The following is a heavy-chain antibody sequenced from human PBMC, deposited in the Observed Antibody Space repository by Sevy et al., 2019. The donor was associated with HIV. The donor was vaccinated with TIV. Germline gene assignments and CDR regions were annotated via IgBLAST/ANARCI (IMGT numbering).Heavy chain of an antibody. CDR1: GYIFTDYY. Sequence: ASVKVSCKASGYIFTDYYIHWVRQAPGQGLEWMAWINSDSGVTNYAQRFQGEVTGTRDRSLNTAYLDLSRLKSNDTAIYFCARLTTKPTSDLYGMDVWGQGTTVTVSS. J-gene: IGHJ6*02. V-gene: IGHV1-2*02. D-gene: IGHD4-17*01. CDR2: INSDSGVT. CDR3: ARLTTKPTSDLYGMDV.